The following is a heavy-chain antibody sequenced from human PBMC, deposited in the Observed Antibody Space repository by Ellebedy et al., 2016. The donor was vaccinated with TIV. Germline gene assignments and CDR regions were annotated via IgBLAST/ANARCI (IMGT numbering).Heavy chain of an antibody. V-gene: IGHV3-53*01. Sequence: GESLKISCAASEFSVGANYMTCVRQAPGKGLEWVSSDYSGGSTHYRDSVKGRFTVSRDTSKNTLYLQMNSLRAEDTAVYYCVKDHDGNHPWDYWGQGTLVTVSS. CDR1: EFSVGANY. D-gene: IGHD4-23*01. J-gene: IGHJ4*02. CDR3: VKDHDGNHPWDY. CDR2: DYSGGST.